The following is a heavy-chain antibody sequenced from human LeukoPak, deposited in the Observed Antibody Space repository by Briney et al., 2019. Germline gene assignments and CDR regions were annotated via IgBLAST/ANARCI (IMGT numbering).Heavy chain of an antibody. CDR1: GFTLSSYW. V-gene: IGHV3-74*01. D-gene: IGHD3-22*01. J-gene: IGHJ4*02. Sequence: GGSLRLSCEASGFTLSSYWMHWVRQAPGKGPVWVSRINNDGSTEHYADSVKGRFTISRDNAENTLYLQMNSLRAEDTAVYYCARGPETYYYDSSAYYWGQGTLVTVSS. CDR3: ARGPETYYYDSSAYY. CDR2: INNDGSTE.